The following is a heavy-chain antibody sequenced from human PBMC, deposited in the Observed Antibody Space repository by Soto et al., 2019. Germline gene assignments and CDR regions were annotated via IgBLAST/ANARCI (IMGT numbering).Heavy chain of an antibody. Sequence: PGGSLRLSCAASGFTFDDYAMHWVRQSPGKSLEWVAGINWNSGSIGYADSVKGRFTISRDNAKNSLFLQMNSLRPEDTALHYCVKDLERNTMIAVIITDFDSWGQGTLVTVSS. CDR3: VKDLERNTMIAVIITDFDS. CDR1: GFTFDDYA. D-gene: IGHD3-22*01. CDR2: INWNSGSI. V-gene: IGHV3-9*01. J-gene: IGHJ4*02.